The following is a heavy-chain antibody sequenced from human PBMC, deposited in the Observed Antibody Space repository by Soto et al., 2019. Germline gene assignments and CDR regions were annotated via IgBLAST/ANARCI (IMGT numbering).Heavy chain of an antibody. CDR3: TRANWYSEY. Sequence: QVQLQESGPGLVKPSETLSLTCTVPGGPISNHYWSWIRPPPGKGLAWIGYIYYNGNTNYNPSLKSRVTMSVDTSKNQISLKLSSVTAADTAVYYCTRANWYSEYWGQGTLVTVSS. CDR2: IYYNGNT. V-gene: IGHV4-59*11. CDR1: GGPISNHY. J-gene: IGHJ4*02. D-gene: IGHD7-27*01.